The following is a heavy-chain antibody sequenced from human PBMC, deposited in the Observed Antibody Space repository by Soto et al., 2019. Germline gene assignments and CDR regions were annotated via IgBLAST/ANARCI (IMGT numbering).Heavy chain of an antibody. V-gene: IGHV4-34*01. J-gene: IGHJ3*02. CDR2: INHSGST. D-gene: IGHD6-13*01. CDR3: ARRYSSAFDI. CDR1: GGSFSGYY. Sequence: SETLSLTCAVYGGSFSGYYWSWIRQPPGKGLEWIGEINHSGSTNYNPSLKSRVTISVDTSKNQFSLKLSSVTAADTAVYYCARRYSSAFDIWGQGTMVTVSS.